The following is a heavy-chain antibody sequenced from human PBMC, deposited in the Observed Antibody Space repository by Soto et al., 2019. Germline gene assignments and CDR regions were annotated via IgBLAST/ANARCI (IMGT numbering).Heavy chain of an antibody. Sequence: EVQLLESGGGLVQPGGSLRLSCAASGFTFSSYAMSWVRQAPGKGLAWVSGISGSGGSTYYADSVKGRFTVSRDNSNNTLYLQMNGLRAEDTAVYYCAKSRGGDIVVLPAARLYYYYGMDVWGQGTTVTVSS. CDR2: ISGSGGST. J-gene: IGHJ6*02. CDR3: AKSRGGDIVVLPAARLYYYYGMDV. V-gene: IGHV3-23*01. CDR1: GFTFSSYA. D-gene: IGHD2-2*01.